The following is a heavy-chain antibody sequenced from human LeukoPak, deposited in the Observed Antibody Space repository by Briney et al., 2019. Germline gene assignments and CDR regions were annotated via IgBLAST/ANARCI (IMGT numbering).Heavy chain of an antibody. CDR3: AKDRTSMVTTGLDY. D-gene: IGHD4-17*01. J-gene: IGHJ4*02. CDR2: ISGGGRNT. V-gene: IGHV3-23*01. CDR1: GITFSNYV. Sequence: GGSLRLSCAASGITFSNYVMSRVRQAPGKGLEWVSAISGGGRNTYYAASVKGRFTISRDNSKNMLHLQMNSLRAEDTAVYYCAKDRTSMVTTGLDYWGQGTLVTVSS.